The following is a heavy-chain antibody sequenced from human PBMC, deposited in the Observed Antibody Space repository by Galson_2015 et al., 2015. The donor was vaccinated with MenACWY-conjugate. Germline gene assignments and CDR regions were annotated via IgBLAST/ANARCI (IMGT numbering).Heavy chain of an antibody. CDR2: INSDGTTT. V-gene: IGHV3-74*01. Sequence: SLRLSCAVSGLSFSNYWMHWVRQAPGKGLVWVSRINSDGTTTNYADSVKGRFTISRDNAKNTLYLQMNSLRAEDTAVYYCARRTLSGVYYYFDSWGQGTLVTVSS. J-gene: IGHJ4*02. CDR1: GLSFSNYW. CDR3: ARRTLSGVYYYFDS. D-gene: IGHD5/OR15-5a*01.